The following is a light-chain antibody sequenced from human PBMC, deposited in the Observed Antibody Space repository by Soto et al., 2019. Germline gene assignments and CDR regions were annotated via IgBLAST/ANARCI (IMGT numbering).Light chain of an antibody. CDR3: QQYTKWRT. CDR1: QSVGKN. J-gene: IGKJ1*01. V-gene: IGKV3-15*01. CDR2: DAS. Sequence: EIVMTQSPVTLSVTPGERATLSCRASQSVGKNLAWYQQRPGQAPRLLIYDASTRATGIPARITGSGSGTEFTLTISSLQSEDFAVYYCQQYTKWRTFGQGTKVDIK.